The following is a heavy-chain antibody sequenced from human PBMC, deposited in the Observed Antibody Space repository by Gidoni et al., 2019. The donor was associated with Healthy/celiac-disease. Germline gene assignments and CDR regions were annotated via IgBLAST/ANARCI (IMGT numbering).Heavy chain of an antibody. V-gene: IGHV4-39*01. Sequence: QLQLQESGPGLVKPSETLSLTCTVSGGSISSSSYYWGWIRQPPGKGLEWIGSIYYSGSTYYNPSLKSRVTISVDTSKNQFSLKLSSVTAADTAVYYCASRTALYYYGVDVWGQGTTVTVSS. CDR2: IYYSGST. CDR1: GGSISSSSYY. CDR3: ASRTALYYYGVDV. D-gene: IGHD2-21*02. J-gene: IGHJ6*02.